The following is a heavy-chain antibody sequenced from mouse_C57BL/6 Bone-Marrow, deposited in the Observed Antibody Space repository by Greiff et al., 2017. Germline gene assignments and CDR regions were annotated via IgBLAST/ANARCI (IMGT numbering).Heavy chain of an antibody. D-gene: IGHD1-1*01. CDR1: GYTFTSYW. V-gene: IGHV1-64*01. Sequence: QVQLQQPGAELVKPGASVTLSCKASGYTFTSYWMHWVKQRPGQGLEWIGMIHPNSGRTNYNEKFKSKATLTVDKSSSTAYMQLSSLTSEDSAVYYCARYGTTGVAHWGQGTTLTVSS. CDR2: IHPNSGRT. CDR3: ARYGTTGVAH. J-gene: IGHJ2*01.